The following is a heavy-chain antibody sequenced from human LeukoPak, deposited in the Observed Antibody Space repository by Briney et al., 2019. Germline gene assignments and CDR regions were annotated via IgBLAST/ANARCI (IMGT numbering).Heavy chain of an antibody. Sequence: SETLSLTCSVSGGPISGYYWSWIRQPPGKELEYIGYVYYSGSTNYNPSLKSRVAMSLDTSGNQFSLKLTSVTPADTAVYYCAREAQGRSFPLYYFDYWGQGILVTV. CDR1: GGPISGYY. V-gene: IGHV4-59*01. CDR3: AREAQGRSFPLYYFDY. J-gene: IGHJ4*02. CDR2: VYYSGST. D-gene: IGHD2-8*01.